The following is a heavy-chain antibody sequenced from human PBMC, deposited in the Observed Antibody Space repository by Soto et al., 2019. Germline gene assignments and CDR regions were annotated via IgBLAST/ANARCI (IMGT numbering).Heavy chain of an antibody. Sequence: QVQLQESGPGLVKPSGTLSLTCAVSSASISSNHWWSWVRQPPGKGLEWIGEIHHTGGTNDIPSLKSRVTISLDKPKKQFSLKLTSVTAADTAIYSCARADMTDHQPFDYWGHGILVTVSS. V-gene: IGHV4-4*02. D-gene: IGHD2-21*02. CDR1: SASISSNHW. J-gene: IGHJ4*01. CDR2: IHHTGGT. CDR3: ARADMTDHQPFDY.